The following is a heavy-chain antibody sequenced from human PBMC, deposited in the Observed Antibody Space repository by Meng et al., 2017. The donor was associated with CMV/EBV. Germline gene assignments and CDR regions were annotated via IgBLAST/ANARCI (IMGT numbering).Heavy chain of an antibody. J-gene: IGHJ4*02. CDR3: AANIGGSYEGLYYFDY. D-gene: IGHD1-26*01. V-gene: IGHV1-69*10. CDR1: GGTFSSYA. CDR2: IIPILGIA. Sequence: SVKVSCKASGGTFSSYAISWVRQAPGQGLEWMGGIIPILGIANYAQKFQGRVTITADKSTSTAYMELNSLRAEDTAVYYCAANIGGSYEGLYYFDYWGQGTLVTVSS.